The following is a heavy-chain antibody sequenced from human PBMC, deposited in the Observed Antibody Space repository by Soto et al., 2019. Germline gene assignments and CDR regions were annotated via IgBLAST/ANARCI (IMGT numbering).Heavy chain of an antibody. J-gene: IGHJ6*02. Sequence: GESLKISCKGSGYSFTSYWIGWVRQMPGKGLEWMGIIYPGDSDTRYSPSFQGQVTISADKSISTAYLQWSSLKASDTAMYYCAIAMYYYDSSVEDYYYYGMDVWGQGTTVTVSS. CDR2: IYPGDSDT. V-gene: IGHV5-51*01. CDR1: GYSFTSYW. CDR3: AIAMYYYDSSVEDYYYYGMDV. D-gene: IGHD3-22*01.